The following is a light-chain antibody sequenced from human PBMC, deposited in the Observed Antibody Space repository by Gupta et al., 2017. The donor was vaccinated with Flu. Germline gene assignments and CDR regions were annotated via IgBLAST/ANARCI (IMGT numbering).Light chain of an antibody. CDR3: QVWEGGRDHAWV. Sequence: SYVLTQPPSVSVAPGQTARITCGGYNIGSKSVHWYQQRPAQVPVVVVTADNERPPGIPASVSGSTSGNTATLTINRVEAGDEADDYCQVWEGGRDHAWVFGGGTKLTVL. J-gene: IGLJ3*02. CDR1: NIGSKS. V-gene: IGLV3-21*02. CDR2: ADN.